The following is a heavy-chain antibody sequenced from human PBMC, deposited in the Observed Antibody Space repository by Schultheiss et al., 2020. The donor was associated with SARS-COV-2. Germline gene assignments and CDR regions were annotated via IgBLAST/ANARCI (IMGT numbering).Heavy chain of an antibody. V-gene: IGHV3-66*03. CDR2: IYSCGST. CDR3: ARERSPEGFDY. Sequence: GESLKISCAASGFTVSSNYMSWVRQAPGKGLEWVSVIYSCGSTYYADSVKGRFTISRDNAQNSLYLQMNSLRVEDTALYYCARERSPEGFDYWGQGTLVTVSS. D-gene: IGHD3-10*01. J-gene: IGHJ4*02. CDR1: GFTVSSNY.